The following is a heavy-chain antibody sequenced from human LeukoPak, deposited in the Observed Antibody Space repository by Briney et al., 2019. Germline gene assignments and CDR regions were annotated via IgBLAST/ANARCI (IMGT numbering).Heavy chain of an antibody. J-gene: IGHJ6*03. CDR2: IYYSGST. CDR3: ARHVGYSSSWYPDYYYYYYMDV. V-gene: IGHV4-39*01. D-gene: IGHD6-13*01. CDR1: GGSISSSSYY. Sequence: PPETLSLTCTVSGGSISSSSYYWGWIRQPPGKGLEWFGSIYYSGSTYYNPSLKSRVTISVDTSKNQFSLKLSSVTAADTAVYYCARHVGYSSSWYPDYYYYYYMDVWGKGTTVTVSS.